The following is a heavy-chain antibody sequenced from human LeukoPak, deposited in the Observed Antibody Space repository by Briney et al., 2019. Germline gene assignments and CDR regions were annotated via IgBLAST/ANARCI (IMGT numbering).Heavy chain of an antibody. Sequence: ASVKVSCKASGYTFTGYYMQWVRQAPGQGLEWMGWINPNSGGTNYAQKFQGRVTMTRDTSISTAYMELSRLRSDDTAVYYCARGHLGYCSGGSCYSRPGGSYYYMDVWGKGTTVTISS. D-gene: IGHD2-15*01. CDR3: ARGHLGYCSGGSCYSRPGGSYYYMDV. CDR2: INPNSGGT. V-gene: IGHV1-2*02. J-gene: IGHJ6*03. CDR1: GYTFTGYY.